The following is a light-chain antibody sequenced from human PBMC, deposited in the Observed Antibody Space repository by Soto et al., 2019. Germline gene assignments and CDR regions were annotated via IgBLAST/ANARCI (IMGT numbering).Light chain of an antibody. V-gene: IGLV2-14*01. CDR3: TSYTSSSTIV. Sequence: QSALTQPASVSGSPGQSITISCTGTSSDVGGYNYVSWYQQHPGKAPKLMIYEVSNRPSGVSNRFSGSKSGNTASITISGIHAEDEADYYSTSYTSSSTIVFRTGTKLT. CDR1: SSDVGGYNY. CDR2: EVS. J-gene: IGLJ1*01.